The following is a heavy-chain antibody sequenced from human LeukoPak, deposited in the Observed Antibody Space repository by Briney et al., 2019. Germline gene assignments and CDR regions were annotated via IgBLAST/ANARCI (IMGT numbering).Heavy chain of an antibody. Sequence: GGSLRLSRAASEFTFSLYAMNWVRQAPGKGLEWVSYINDVSGDIHYADSVKGRFTISRDNAKNTLYLQMNSLRAEDTAVYYCARDTYQPGRIDCWGQGTLVIVSS. CDR1: EFTFSLYA. V-gene: IGHV3-21*05. CDR3: ARDTYQPGRIDC. CDR2: INDVSGDI. J-gene: IGHJ4*02. D-gene: IGHD2-2*01.